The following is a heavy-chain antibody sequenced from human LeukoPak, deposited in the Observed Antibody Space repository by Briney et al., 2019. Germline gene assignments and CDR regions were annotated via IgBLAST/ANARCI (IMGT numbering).Heavy chain of an antibody. J-gene: IGHJ4*02. V-gene: IGHV3-66*01. D-gene: IGHD1-26*01. CDR3: ARVKGEGAHFDY. CDR2: IYSGGST. Sequence: GGTLRLSCAASGFTVSSNYMSWVRQAPGKGLEWVSVIYSGGSTYYADSVKGRFTISRDNSKNTLYLQMHSLRAEDMAFYHCARVKGEGAHFDYWGQGTLVTVSS. CDR1: GFTVSSNY.